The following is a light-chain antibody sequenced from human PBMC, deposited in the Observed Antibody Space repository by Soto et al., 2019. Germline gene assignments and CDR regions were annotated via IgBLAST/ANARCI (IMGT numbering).Light chain of an antibody. CDR2: EVS. V-gene: IGLV2-8*01. CDR1: SGDVGGYNY. J-gene: IGLJ1*01. Sequence: QSVLTQPPSASGSPGQSVTISCTATSGDVGGYNYVSWYQQHPGKAPKLMIYEVSKRPSGVPDRFSGSKSGNTASLTVSGLQAEDEADYYCRSYAGSNNYVFGTGTKVTVL. CDR3: RSYAGSNNYV.